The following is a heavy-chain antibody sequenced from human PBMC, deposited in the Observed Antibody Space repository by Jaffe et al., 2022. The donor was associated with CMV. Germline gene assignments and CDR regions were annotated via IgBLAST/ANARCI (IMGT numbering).Heavy chain of an antibody. CDR2: IYWNDDK. J-gene: IGHJ2*01. V-gene: IGHV2-5*01. Sequence: QITLKESGPTLVKPTQTLTLTCTFSGFSLSTSGVGVGWIRQPPGKALEWLALIYWNDDKRYSPSLKSRLTITKDTSKNQVVLTMTNMDPVDTATYYCARATSIFGVVITTSHWYFDLWGRGTLVTVSS. D-gene: IGHD3-3*01. CDR3: ARATSIFGVVITTSHWYFDL. CDR1: GFSLSTSGVG.